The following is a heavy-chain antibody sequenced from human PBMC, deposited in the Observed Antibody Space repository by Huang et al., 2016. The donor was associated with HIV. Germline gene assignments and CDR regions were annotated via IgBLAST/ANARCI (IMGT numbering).Heavy chain of an antibody. Sequence: EEQLVQSGAEVKKPGESLKISCEGSGYSFAKYWIGWVRQMPGKGLEWMGISYSDDTDTIYSPSFQGQVSISADKSISTAYLQGSSLKASDTAMYYCARLDTARNYYYYGLDVWGQGTSVIVSS. D-gene: IGHD5-18*01. CDR2: SYSDDTDT. V-gene: IGHV5-51*01. CDR3: ARLDTARNYYYYGLDV. CDR1: GYSFAKYW. J-gene: IGHJ6*02.